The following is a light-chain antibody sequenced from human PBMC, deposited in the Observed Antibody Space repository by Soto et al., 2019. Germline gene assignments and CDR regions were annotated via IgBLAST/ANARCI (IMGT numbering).Light chain of an antibody. Sequence: DIRMTQSPSALSPSVGDTGTVTCRASQSVSGWLAWYQQKPGEAPKLLIYDASALPRGVPSRFSGSGSGTEFTLTISSLQPDDFATYYCQQYNSYSWTFGQGTKVDIK. J-gene: IGKJ1*01. V-gene: IGKV1-5*01. CDR1: QSVSGW. CDR2: DAS. CDR3: QQYNSYSWT.